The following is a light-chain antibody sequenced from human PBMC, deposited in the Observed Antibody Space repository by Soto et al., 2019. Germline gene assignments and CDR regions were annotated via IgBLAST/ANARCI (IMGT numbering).Light chain of an antibody. CDR3: CSSAGSYTYV. Sequence: QSALTQPRSVSGSPGQTVTISCTGTSSDVGGYNYVSWYQQHPGKAPKLMIYDVSKQPSVVPVRLSGSKFGNTASLTISVLLGEDESDYYCCSSAGSYTYVSGNGTKVTVL. CDR1: SSDVGGYNY. V-gene: IGLV2-11*01. J-gene: IGLJ6*01. CDR2: DVS.